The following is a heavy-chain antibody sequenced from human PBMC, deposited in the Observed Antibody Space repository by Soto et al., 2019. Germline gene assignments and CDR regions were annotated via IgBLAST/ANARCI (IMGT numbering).Heavy chain of an antibody. V-gene: IGHV3-30-3*01. CDR1: VFTFSLYP. CDR2: ISNDGSNK. Sequence: PGGSLCISLATSVFTFSLYPMHRVRQAPGRGPEWVAVISNDGSNKIYADSGKGRFTISRDNAKNTVYLHVNTLRDEDTAVYYCARGGAMGVDYWGQ. CDR3: ARGGAMGVDY. J-gene: IGHJ4*02. D-gene: IGHD1-26*01.